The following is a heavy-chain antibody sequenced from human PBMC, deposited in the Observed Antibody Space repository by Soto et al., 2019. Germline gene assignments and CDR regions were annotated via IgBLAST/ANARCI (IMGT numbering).Heavy chain of an antibody. CDR3: ARGRNLIVVVRPTYFDY. J-gene: IGHJ4*02. D-gene: IGHD3-22*01. V-gene: IGHV4-34*01. Sequence: QEQLQQWGAGLLKPSETLSLTCAVYGGSFSGYYWSWIRQPPGKGLEWIGEINHSGSTNYNPSLKSRVTISVDTSKNQFSLKLSSVTAADTAVYYCARGRNLIVVVRPTYFDYWGQGTLVTVSS. CDR1: GGSFSGYY. CDR2: INHSGST.